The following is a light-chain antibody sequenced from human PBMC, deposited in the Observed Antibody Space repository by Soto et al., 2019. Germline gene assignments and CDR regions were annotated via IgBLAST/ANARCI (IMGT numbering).Light chain of an antibody. Sequence: DIQMTQSPSSLSASVGHRVTITCRASQSISTFLNWYQQKPGKAPKLLIYAASSLQSGVPSRFSGSGSGTDLTLTISSLQPEDFATYYCQQSYRTPYTFGQGTKLEIK. CDR3: QQSYRTPYT. CDR2: AAS. V-gene: IGKV1-39*01. CDR1: QSISTF. J-gene: IGKJ2*01.